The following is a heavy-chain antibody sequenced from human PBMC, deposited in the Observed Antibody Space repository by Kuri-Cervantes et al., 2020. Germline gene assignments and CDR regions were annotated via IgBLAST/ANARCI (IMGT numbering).Heavy chain of an antibody. CDR3: ARRMGTYYGMDV. D-gene: IGHD2-8*01. Sequence: LRLSCTVSGGSISSGGYYWSWIRQHPGKGLEWIGYIYYSGSTYYSPSLKSRVTMSVDTSKNQFSLRLSSVTAADTALYYCARRMGTYYGMDVWGQGTTVTVSS. CDR2: IYYSGST. CDR1: GGSISSGGYY. J-gene: IGHJ6*02. V-gene: IGHV4-31*03.